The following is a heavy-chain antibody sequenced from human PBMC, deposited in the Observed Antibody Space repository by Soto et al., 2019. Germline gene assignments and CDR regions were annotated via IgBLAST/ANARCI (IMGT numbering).Heavy chain of an antibody. CDR1: GFTFSSYG. D-gene: IGHD2-21*02. CDR3: AKGLAYCGVDCYSHFDL. Sequence: QVQLVESGGGVVQPGRSLRLSCAASGFTFSSYGMHWVRQAPGKGLEWVAVISYDGSNKYYADSVKGRFTISRDNSKNTMYLQMNSLRAEDTAVYYCAKGLAYCGVDCYSHFDLWGRGTLVTVSS. CDR2: ISYDGSNK. J-gene: IGHJ2*01. V-gene: IGHV3-30*18.